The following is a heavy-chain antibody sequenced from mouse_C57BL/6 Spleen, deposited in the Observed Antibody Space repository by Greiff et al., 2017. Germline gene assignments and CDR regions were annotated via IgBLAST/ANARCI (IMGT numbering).Heavy chain of an antibody. CDR1: GFTFSSYS. D-gene: IGHD4-1*01. CDR2: ISTGGDYI. J-gene: IGHJ1*03. V-gene: IGHV5-9-1*02. Sequence: EVKLVEPGEGLVKPGASLKLSCAASGFTFSSYSMPWVRQTPEKRLEWVAYISTGGDYINYADTVKGRFTISIDKARNALYLQISSLKSEDSAVYYGTRGANWDWYFDVWGKGTTVTVSS. CDR3: TRGANWDWYFDV.